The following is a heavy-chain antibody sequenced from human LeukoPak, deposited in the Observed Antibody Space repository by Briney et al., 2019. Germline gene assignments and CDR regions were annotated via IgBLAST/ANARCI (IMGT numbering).Heavy chain of an antibody. CDR2: ISYDGSNK. CDR1: GFTFSSYG. CDR3: ARGTIAAAGYYYFDY. V-gene: IGHV3-30*03. Sequence: PGGSLRLSCAASGFTFSSYGMHWVRQAPGKGLEWVAVISYDGSNKYYADSVKGRFTISRDNSKNTLYLQMNSLRAEDTAVYYCARGTIAAAGYYYFDYWGQGTQVTVS. D-gene: IGHD6-13*01. J-gene: IGHJ4*02.